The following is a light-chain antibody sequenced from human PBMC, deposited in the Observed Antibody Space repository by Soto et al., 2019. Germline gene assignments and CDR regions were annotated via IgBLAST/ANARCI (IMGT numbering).Light chain of an antibody. CDR3: ASNADSSSNFDV. CDR2: EVS. V-gene: IGLV2-8*01. J-gene: IGLJ1*01. CDR1: SSDVVGYNY. Sequence: QSALTQPPSASGSPGQSVTISCTGTSSDVVGYNYVSWYQQHPGKAPKLIIYEVSQRPSGVPDRFSGSKSGNTASLTVSGLRAEDEADYYCASNADSSSNFDVFGTGTKVTVL.